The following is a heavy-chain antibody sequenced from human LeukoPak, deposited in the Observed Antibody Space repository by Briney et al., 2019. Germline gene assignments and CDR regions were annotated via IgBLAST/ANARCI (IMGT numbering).Heavy chain of an antibody. D-gene: IGHD3-22*01. CDR1: GGSISSYY. V-gene: IGHV4-4*07. CDR2: IYTSGST. Sequence: SETLSLTCTVSGGSISSYYWSWIRQPAGKGLEWIGRIYTSGSTNYNPSLKSRVTMSVDTSKNQFSLKLSSVTAADTAVYYCARDRVVMVITPDWYFDLWGRGTLVTVSS. CDR3: ARDRVVMVITPDWYFDL. J-gene: IGHJ2*01.